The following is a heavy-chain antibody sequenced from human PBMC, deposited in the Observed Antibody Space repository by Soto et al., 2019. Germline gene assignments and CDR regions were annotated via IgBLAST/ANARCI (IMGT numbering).Heavy chain of an antibody. V-gene: IGHV3-13*01. J-gene: IGHJ5*02. D-gene: IGHD2-8*02. CDR3: ARQASYWHGGGGWLDP. Sequence: EVQLVESGGGLVQPGGSLRLSCAASGFTFSASDMHWVRQAPGKGLEWVAAIGTLHDTFYPDSVKGRFTISRENAKNSLDLQMDSRRADDTAVYYCARQASYWHGGGGWLDPWGQGVLVTVSS. CDR2: IGTLHDT. CDR1: GFTFSASD.